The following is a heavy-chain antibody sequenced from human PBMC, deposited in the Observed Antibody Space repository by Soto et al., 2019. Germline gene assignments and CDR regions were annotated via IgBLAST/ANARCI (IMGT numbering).Heavy chain of an antibody. V-gene: IGHV1-18*01. D-gene: IGHD1-20*01. CDR2: ISAYNGHT. CDR3: ARADTLTGTTQYYFDY. CDR1: GYTFTIYG. J-gene: IGHJ4*01. Sequence: ASVKVSCKTFGYTFTIYGISWVRQAPGQGLEWMGWISAYNGHTNYAQKLQGRVTMTMDTSRNTAFMELRGLRSDDTAVYYCARADTLTGTTQYYFDYWGQGALVTVSS.